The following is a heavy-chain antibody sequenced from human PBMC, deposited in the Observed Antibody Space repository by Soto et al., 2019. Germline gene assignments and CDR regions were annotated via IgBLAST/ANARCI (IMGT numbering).Heavy chain of an antibody. V-gene: IGHV3-74*01. CDR2: ITSDGKSK. J-gene: IGHJ5*02. CDR3: ARESGDWPLNWFDP. CDR1: GFNFSNHW. Sequence: GGSLRLSCAASGFNFSNHWMHWVRQRPGEGLVWVSRITSDGKSKAYAESVKGRFAISRDNAKNTLYLQMNGLTAEDTAVYYCARESGDWPLNWFDPWGQGTLVTVSS. D-gene: IGHD2-21*02.